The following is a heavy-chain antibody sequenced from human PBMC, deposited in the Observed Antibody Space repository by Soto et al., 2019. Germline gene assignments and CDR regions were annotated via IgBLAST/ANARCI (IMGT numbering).Heavy chain of an antibody. V-gene: IGHV3-74*01. CDR2: ITSDGKSK. J-gene: IGHJ5*02. CDR3: ARESGDWPLNWFDP. CDR1: GFNFSNHW. Sequence: GGSLRLSCAASGFNFSNHWMHWVRQRPGEGLVWVSRITSDGKSKAYAESVKGRFAISRDNAKNTLYLQMNGLTAEDTAVYYCARESGDWPLNWFDPWGQGTLVTVSS. D-gene: IGHD2-21*02.